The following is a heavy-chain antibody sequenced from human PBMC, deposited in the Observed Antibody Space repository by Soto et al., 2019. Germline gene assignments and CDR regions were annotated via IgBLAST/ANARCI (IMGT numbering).Heavy chain of an antibody. D-gene: IGHD2-15*01. CDR2: IVVGSGNT. J-gene: IGHJ4*02. V-gene: IGHV1-58*02. CDR1: GFTFTSSA. CDR3: AAKPYCSGGSCYFAEY. Sequence: ASVKVSCKASGFTFTSSAMQWVRQARGQRLEWIGWIVVGSGNTNYAQKFQERVTITRDMSTSTAYMELSSLRSEDTAVYYCAAKPYCSGGSCYFAEYWGQGTLVTSPQ.